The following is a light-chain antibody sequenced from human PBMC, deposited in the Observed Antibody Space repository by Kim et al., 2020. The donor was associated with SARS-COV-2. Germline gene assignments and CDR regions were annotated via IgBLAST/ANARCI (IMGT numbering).Light chain of an antibody. CDR3: QQYGSSPLGT. Sequence: SPWERATLTCRASQSVSSSYLAWYQQKPGQAPRLLIDGASSRATGIPDRFSGSGSGTDFTLTISRLEPEDFAVYYCQQYGSSPLGTFGQGTKLEI. CDR1: QSVSSSY. J-gene: IGKJ2*01. CDR2: GAS. V-gene: IGKV3-20*01.